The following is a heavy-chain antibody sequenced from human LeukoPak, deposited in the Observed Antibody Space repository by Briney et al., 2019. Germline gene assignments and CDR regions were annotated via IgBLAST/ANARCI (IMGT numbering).Heavy chain of an antibody. D-gene: IGHD6-13*01. CDR1: GFTFSSYA. V-gene: IGHV3-23*01. Sequence: GGSLRLSCAASGFTFSSYAMSWVRQAPGKGLEWVSAISGSGGSTYYADSVKGRFTISRDNSKNTLYLQMNSLRAEDTAVYYCAKDPYPGIAAADYWGQETLVTVSS. CDR3: AKDPYPGIAAADY. CDR2: ISGSGGST. J-gene: IGHJ4*02.